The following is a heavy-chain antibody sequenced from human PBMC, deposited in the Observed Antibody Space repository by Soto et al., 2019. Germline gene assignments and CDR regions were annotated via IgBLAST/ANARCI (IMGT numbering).Heavy chain of an antibody. CDR2: IYHSGST. J-gene: IGHJ4*02. CDR3: ARQWGDYVCDY. CDR1: GGSISSGGYS. D-gene: IGHD3-16*01. V-gene: IGHV4-30-2*01. Sequence: SETLSLTCAVSGGSISSGGYSWSWIRQPPGKGLEWIGYIYHSGSTYYNPSLKSRVTISVDRSKNQFSLKLSSVTTADTAVYYCARQWGDYVCDYWGQGTLVTVSS.